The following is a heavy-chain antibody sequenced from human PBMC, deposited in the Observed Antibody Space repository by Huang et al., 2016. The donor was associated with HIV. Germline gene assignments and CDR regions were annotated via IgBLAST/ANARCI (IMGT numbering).Heavy chain of an antibody. CDR3: ARAKDTWDAYDI. D-gene: IGHD5-18*01. CDR1: GFPFNNHA. Sequence: GFPFNNHAMHWVRQAPGKGLDGVAVISNDGSNNYYADSVKGRFTISRDSSKSTLFLHMTSLRTEDTAVYYCARAKDTWDAYDIWGQGTMVIVSS. J-gene: IGHJ3*02. V-gene: IGHV3-30-3*01. CDR2: ISNDGSNN.